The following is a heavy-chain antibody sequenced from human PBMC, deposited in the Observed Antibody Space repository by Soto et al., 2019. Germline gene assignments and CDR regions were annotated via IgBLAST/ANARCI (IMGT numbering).Heavy chain of an antibody. D-gene: IGHD2-21*02. CDR3: ARGHIVVVTARPTYYFDY. CDR2: INPSGGST. J-gene: IGHJ4*02. Sequence: QVQLVQSGAEVKKPGASVKVSCKASGYTFTSYYMHWVRQAPGQGLEWMGIINPSGGSTSYAQKFQGRVTMTRDTSTITVYMELSSLRSEDTAVYYCARGHIVVVTARPTYYFDYWGQGTLVTVSS. CDR1: GYTFTSYY. V-gene: IGHV1-46*01.